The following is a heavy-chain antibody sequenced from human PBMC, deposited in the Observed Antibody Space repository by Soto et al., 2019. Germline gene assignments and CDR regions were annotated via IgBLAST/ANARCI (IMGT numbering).Heavy chain of an antibody. CDR3: ARHVSSWELPRIDY. V-gene: IGHV4-39*01. Sequence: QLQLQESGPGLVKPSETLSLTCTVSGGSISSSSYYWGWIRQPPGKGLEWIGSIYNSGSTNYNPSLKSRVTISVDTSKNQFSLKLSSVTAADTAVYYCARHVSSWELPRIDYWGQGTLVTVSS. D-gene: IGHD1-26*01. CDR2: IYNSGST. J-gene: IGHJ4*02. CDR1: GGSISSSSYY.